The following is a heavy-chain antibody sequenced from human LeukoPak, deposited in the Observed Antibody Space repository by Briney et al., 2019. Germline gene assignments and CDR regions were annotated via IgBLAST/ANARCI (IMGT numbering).Heavy chain of an antibody. V-gene: IGHV4-61*01. Sequence: SETLSLTCSVSGYSITTGYYWGWIRQPPGKGLEWIGYIYYSGSTNYNPSLKSRVTISVDTSKNQFSLKLSSVTAADTAVYYCARDRQGSSWSTYGMDVWGQGTTVTVSS. CDR2: IYYSGST. CDR3: ARDRQGSSWSTYGMDV. CDR1: GYSITTGYY. J-gene: IGHJ6*02. D-gene: IGHD6-13*01.